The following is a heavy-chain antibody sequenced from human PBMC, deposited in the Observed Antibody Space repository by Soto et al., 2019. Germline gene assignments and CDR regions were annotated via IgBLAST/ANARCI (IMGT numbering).Heavy chain of an antibody. CDR3: ARRYSSGFDY. CDR1: GGSIGRYY. V-gene: IGHV4-59*01. D-gene: IGHD6-19*01. J-gene: IGHJ4*02. CDR2: IYYSGST. Sequence: SETLSLTCTVSGGSIGRYYWSWFRQPPGKGLEWIGYIYYSGSTNYNPSLKSRVTISVDTSKNQFSLKLSSVTAADTAVYYCARRYSSGFDYWGQGTLVTVSS.